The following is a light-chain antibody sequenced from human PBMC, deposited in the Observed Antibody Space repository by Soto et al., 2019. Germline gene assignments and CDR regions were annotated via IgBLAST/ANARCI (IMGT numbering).Light chain of an antibody. CDR3: SPYTSSSTQV. CDR1: SSDVGGYNY. V-gene: IGLV2-14*01. Sequence: QSVLTQPASVSGSPGQSITISCTATSSDVGGYNYVSWYQQHPGKAPKLMIYEVSNRPSGVSNRFSGSKSGNTASLTISGLQAEDEADYYCSPYTSSSTQVFGTGTKVTVL. CDR2: EVS. J-gene: IGLJ1*01.